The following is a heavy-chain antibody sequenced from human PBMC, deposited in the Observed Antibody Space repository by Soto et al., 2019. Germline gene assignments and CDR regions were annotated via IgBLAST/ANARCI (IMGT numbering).Heavy chain of an antibody. CDR2: IVVGSGNT. V-gene: IGHV1-58*02. J-gene: IGHJ4*02. Sequence: GFTFTSSAMQWVRQARGQRLEWIGWIVVGSGNTNYAQKFQERVTITRDMSTSTAYMELSSLRSEDTAVYYCAADDYGDYVYDYWGQGTLVTVSS. D-gene: IGHD4-17*01. CDR3: AADDYGDYVYDY. CDR1: GFTFTSSA.